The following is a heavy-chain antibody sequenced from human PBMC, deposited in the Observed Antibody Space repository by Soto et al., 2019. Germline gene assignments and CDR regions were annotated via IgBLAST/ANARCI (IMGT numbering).Heavy chain of an antibody. CDR1: GFTFDDFA. J-gene: IGHJ4*02. CDR3: ARGSHSDYGDYGHFEF. V-gene: IGHV3-9*01. D-gene: IGHD4-17*01. CDR2: INCNTVTI. Sequence: PGGSLRLSCTASGFTFDDFAMHWVRQVPGKGLEWVSGINCNTVTIAYAASVKGRFIISRANDKKSSFLLMSRTKTDDTALYYCARGSHSDYGDYGHFEFWGQGALVTVSS.